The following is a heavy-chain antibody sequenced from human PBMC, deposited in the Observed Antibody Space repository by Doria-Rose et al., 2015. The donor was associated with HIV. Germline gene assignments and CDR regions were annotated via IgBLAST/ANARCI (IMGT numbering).Heavy chain of an antibody. CDR3: ARIKSSRWYHKYYFDF. J-gene: IGHJ4*02. CDR2: IFSDDER. Sequence: QESGPALVKPTETLTLTCTVSGVSLSSPGMGVSWIRQPPGKALEWLAYIFSDDERSYKTSLKGRLTISRGTAKSQVVLTMTDMDPVDTATYYCARIKSSRWYHKYYFDFWGQGTLVIVSA. CDR1: GVSLSSPGMG. V-gene: IGHV2-26*01. D-gene: IGHD6-13*01.